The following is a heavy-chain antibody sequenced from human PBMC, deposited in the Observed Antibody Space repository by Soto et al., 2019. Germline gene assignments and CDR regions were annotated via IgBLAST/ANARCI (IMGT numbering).Heavy chain of an antibody. V-gene: IGHV1-58*02. CDR3: AAADPITMVRGVKYYYYGMDV. CDR2: IIAGNGNT. CDR1: GYIFSSFG. J-gene: IGHJ6*02. D-gene: IGHD3-10*01. Sequence: PVKASCKPSGYIFSSFGITWLRQAPGQGREWIGWIIAGNGNTNYAQKFQERVTITRDMSTSTAYMELSSLRSEDTAVYYCAAADPITMVRGVKYYYYGMDVWGQGTTVTVSS.